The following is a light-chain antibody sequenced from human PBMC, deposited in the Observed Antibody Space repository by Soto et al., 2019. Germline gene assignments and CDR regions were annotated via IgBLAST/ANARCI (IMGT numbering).Light chain of an antibody. CDR3: QQYGSSPIT. V-gene: IGKV3-20*01. J-gene: IGKJ3*01. CDR2: GAS. CDR1: QSVSSSY. Sequence: EIVLTQSPGTLYLSPGERATLSCRASQSVSSSYLAWYKQKPGQAPRLLIYGASSRATGIPDSFSGSGSGTDFTLTISRVEPEDFAVYYCQQYGSSPITFGPGTKVDIK.